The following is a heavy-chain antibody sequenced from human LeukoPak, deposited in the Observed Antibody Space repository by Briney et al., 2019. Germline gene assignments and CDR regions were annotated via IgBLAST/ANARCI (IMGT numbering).Heavy chain of an antibody. Sequence: SETLSLTCTVSGVSISSYYWSWIRQPPGEGLEWIGYIFYSGNTKYNPSLKSRVTISVDTSKNQFSPKLTSVTAADTAVYYCARDLCGGNAIDSWGQGTLVTVSS. CDR3: ARDLCGGNAIDS. CDR2: IFYSGNT. D-gene: IGHD4-23*01. V-gene: IGHV4-59*01. J-gene: IGHJ4*02. CDR1: GVSISSYY.